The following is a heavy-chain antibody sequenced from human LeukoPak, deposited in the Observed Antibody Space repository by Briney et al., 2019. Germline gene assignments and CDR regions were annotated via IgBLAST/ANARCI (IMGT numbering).Heavy chain of an antibody. J-gene: IGHJ4*02. CDR1: GYTFTSYY. CDR2: INPSGGST. Sequence: ASVKVSCKASGYTFTSYYTHWVRQAPGQGLEWMGIINPSGGSTSYAQKFQGRVTMTRDTSTSTVYMELSSLRSEDTAVYYCARATGGKYYYDSSGYYAPEYWGQGTLVTVSS. D-gene: IGHD3-22*01. V-gene: IGHV1-46*01. CDR3: ARATGGKYYYDSSGYYAPEY.